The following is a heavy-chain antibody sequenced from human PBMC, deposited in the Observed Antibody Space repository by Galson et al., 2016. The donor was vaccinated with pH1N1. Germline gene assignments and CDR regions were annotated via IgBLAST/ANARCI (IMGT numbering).Heavy chain of an antibody. D-gene: IGHD1-1*01. CDR3: AKMARTSGPDSEYYFDF. CDR2: IYYSGSTT. CDR1: GYSIASDSY. J-gene: IGHJ4*02. Sequence: ETLSLTCAVSGYSIASDSYWAWIRQPPGKGLEWIGTIYYSGSTTYYKSSLKSRVAISVDTSKNQFSLRLSSMTAADTAVYYCAKMARTSGPDSEYYFDFWGQGMLVTVSS. V-gene: IGHV4-38-2*01.